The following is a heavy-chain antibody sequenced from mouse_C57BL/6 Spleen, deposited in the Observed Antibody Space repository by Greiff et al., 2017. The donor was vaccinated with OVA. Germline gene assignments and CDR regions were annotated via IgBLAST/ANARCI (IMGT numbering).Heavy chain of an antibody. CDR1: GYTFTDYE. CDR3: TSSRQLRFAY. J-gene: IGHJ3*01. V-gene: IGHV1-15*01. CDR2: IDPETGGT. D-gene: IGHD3-2*02. Sequence: VQLVESGAELVRPGASVTLSCKASGYTFTDYEMHWVKQTPVHGLEWIGAIDPETGGTAYNQKFKGKAILTADKSSSTAYMELRSLTSEDSAVYYCTSSRQLRFAYWGQGTLVTVSA.